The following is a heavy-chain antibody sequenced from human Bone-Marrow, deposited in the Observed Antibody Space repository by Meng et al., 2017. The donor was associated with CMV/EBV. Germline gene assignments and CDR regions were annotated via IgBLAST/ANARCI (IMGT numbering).Heavy chain of an antibody. Sequence: SAVRVTEPATSCRVYCMASGYPFTGYYMHWGAQSPGKGLEWMGWITPNSGGKNYGQKFQGRVTMTRDTSISTAYMELSRLRSDDTAVYYCARNGVFSSSSVWGQGTLVTVSS. CDR2: ITPNSGGK. D-gene: IGHD6-6*01. CDR3: ARNGVFSSSSV. V-gene: IGHV1-2*02. CDR1: GYPFTGYY. J-gene: IGHJ4*02.